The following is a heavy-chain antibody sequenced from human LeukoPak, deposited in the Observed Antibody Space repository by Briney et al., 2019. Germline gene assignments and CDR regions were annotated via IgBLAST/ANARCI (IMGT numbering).Heavy chain of an antibody. V-gene: IGHV2-5*02. CDR2: IFWDDDK. D-gene: IGHD3-3*01. CDR3: AHRRSHYYFFDY. Sequence: SGPTLVKPTQTLTLTCTFSGFSLSNSGVAVGWIRQPPGKALEWLAVIFWDDDKRYNPSLKSRLTITKDTSKNQVVLIMTNMDPVDTATYYCAHRRSHYYFFDYWGQGTLVTVSS. CDR1: GFSLSNSGVA. J-gene: IGHJ4*02.